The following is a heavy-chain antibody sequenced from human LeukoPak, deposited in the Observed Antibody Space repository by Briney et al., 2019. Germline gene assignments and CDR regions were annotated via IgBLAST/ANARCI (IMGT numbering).Heavy chain of an antibody. CDR2: IIPIFGTA. D-gene: IGHD1-26*01. CDR3: ARGGSYLYYFDY. Sequence: SVKVSCKASGGTFSSYAISWVRQAPGQGLEWKGGIIPIFGTANYAQKFQGRVTITADKSTSTAYMELSSLRSEDTAVYYCARGGSYLYYFDYWGRGTLVTVSS. CDR1: GGTFSSYA. V-gene: IGHV1-69*06. J-gene: IGHJ4*02.